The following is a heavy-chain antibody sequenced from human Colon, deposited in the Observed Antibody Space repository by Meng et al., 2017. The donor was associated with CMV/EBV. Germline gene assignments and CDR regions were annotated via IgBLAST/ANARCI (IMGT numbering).Heavy chain of an antibody. CDR1: WFSLSTSGVV. CDR3: AHRMGRIAARVFDY. J-gene: IGHJ4*02. CDR2: IYWDDDK. Sequence: QHTVKGSAPPLVKPTPPLALTCTFSWFSLSTSGVVVGWIRQPPGKALEWLALIYWDDDKRYSPSLKSRLTITKDTFKNQVVLTMTNMDPVDTATYYCAHRMGRIAARVFDYWGQGTLVTVSS. V-gene: IGHV2-5*02. D-gene: IGHD6-6*01.